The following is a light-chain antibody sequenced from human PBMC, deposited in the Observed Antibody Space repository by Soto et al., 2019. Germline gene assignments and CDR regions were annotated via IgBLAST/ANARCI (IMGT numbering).Light chain of an antibody. CDR3: QQRSSWLWT. CDR2: EAS. CDR1: QSVSTY. Sequence: EIVLTQSPATLSLSPGERATLSCRASQSVSTYLAWYQQKRGQAPRLLIHEASNRATDIPARFSGSGSGTDFTLTISSLEPEDFAVYYCQQRSSWLWTFGQGTKVEIK. J-gene: IGKJ1*01. V-gene: IGKV3-11*01.